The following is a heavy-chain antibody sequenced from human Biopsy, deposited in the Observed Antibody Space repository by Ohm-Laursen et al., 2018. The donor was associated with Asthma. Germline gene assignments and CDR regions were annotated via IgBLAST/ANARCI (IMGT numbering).Heavy chain of an antibody. CDR2: ISVYNGNT. Sequence: SVKVSCKTSGYTFNSGGMTWVRQAPGQELEWMGWISVYNGNTKVAQKLQDRVTMITDTSTSTAYMELRSLRSDDTAVYFCARAVDYSHYYGIDVWGQGTTVTVS. CDR3: ARAVDYSHYYGIDV. V-gene: IGHV1-18*01. D-gene: IGHD3-10*01. CDR1: GYTFNSGG. J-gene: IGHJ6*02.